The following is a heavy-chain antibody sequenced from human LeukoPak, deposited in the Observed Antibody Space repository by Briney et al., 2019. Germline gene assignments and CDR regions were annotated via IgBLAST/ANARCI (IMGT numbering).Heavy chain of an antibody. CDR3: ARHGSGSYYYYYYGMDV. Sequence: SETLSLTCTVSGGSISSYYWSWIRQPPGKGLEWIGYIYYSGSTIYNPSLKSRVTISVGTSKNQFSLKLSSVTAADTAVYYCARHGSGSYYYYYYGMDVWGQGTTVTVSS. CDR2: IYYSGST. J-gene: IGHJ6*02. D-gene: IGHD1-26*01. CDR1: GGSISSYY. V-gene: IGHV4-59*08.